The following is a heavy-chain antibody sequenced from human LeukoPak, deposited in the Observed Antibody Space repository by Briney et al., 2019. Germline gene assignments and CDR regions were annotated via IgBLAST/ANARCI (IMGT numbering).Heavy chain of an antibody. CDR3: ARMPYSSGWQPKRNWFDP. D-gene: IGHD6-19*01. CDR2: IYYSGSS. CDR1: GGSISSSSYF. Sequence: PSETLSLTCTVSGGSISSSSYFWGWIRQPPEKGLEWIGSIYYSGSSYYNPSLKSRVTISVDKSKNQFSLKLSSVTAADTAVYYCARMPYSSGWQPKRNWFDPWGQGTLVTVSS. V-gene: IGHV4-39*07. J-gene: IGHJ5*02.